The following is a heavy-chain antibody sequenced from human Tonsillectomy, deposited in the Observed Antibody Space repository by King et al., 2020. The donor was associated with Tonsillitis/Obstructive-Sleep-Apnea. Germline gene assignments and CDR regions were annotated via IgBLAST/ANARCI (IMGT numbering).Heavy chain of an antibody. CDR1: GGSISSYY. Sequence: QLQESGPGLVKPSETLSLTCTVSGGSISSYYWSWSRQPPGKGLEWVGYIYYNESTNYNPSLKRRGTISVDTSKNQFSLKLSSVTAADTAVYYCARGRRSGWSHRPFDYGGQGTLVTVPS. D-gene: IGHD6-13*01. J-gene: IGHJ4*02. V-gene: IGHV4-59*08. CDR2: IYYNEST. CDR3: ARGRRSGWSHRPFDY.